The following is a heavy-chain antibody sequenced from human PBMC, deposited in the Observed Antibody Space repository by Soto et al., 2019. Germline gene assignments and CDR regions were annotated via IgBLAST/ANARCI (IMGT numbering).Heavy chain of an antibody. V-gene: IGHV3-9*01. J-gene: IGHJ4*02. D-gene: IGHD3-10*01. CDR3: ARSGEFSASDYFGF. CDR1: GFTFDDYG. CDR2: ISWNSGRI. Sequence: EVQLVQYGGAWVQPGRSLRLSCGAPGFTFDDYGMHWVRQAPGKGLEWVSSISWNSGRIGYADSVKGRFTISRDNVKNSLYLQMNSLRAEDTALYYCARSGEFSASDYFGFWGQGTLVTVSS.